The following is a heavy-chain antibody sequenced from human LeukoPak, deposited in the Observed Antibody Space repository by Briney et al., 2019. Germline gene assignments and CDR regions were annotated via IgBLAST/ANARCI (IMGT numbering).Heavy chain of an antibody. J-gene: IGHJ4*02. CDR2: IKSKTDGGTT. CDR3: TTDFYCDSSGYSWYFDY. Sequence: GGSLRLSCAASGFTFSNAWMSWVRQAPGKGLEWVGRIKSKTDGGTTDYAAPVKGRFTISRDDSKNTLYLQMNSLKTEDTAVYYCTTDFYCDSSGYSWYFDYWGQGTLVTASS. V-gene: IGHV3-15*01. D-gene: IGHD3-22*01. CDR1: GFTFSNAW.